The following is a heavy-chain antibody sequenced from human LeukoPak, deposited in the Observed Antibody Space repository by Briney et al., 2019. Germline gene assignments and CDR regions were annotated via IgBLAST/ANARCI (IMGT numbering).Heavy chain of an antibody. CDR1: GFTFSSYA. D-gene: IGHD5-24*01. CDR3: AKRQMDAFDI. CDR2: ISGSGGST. J-gene: IGHJ3*02. Sequence: GGSLRLSCAASGFTFSSYAMSWVRQAPGKGLEWVSAISGSGGSTYYADSVKGRFTISRDNSKNTLYLQMNSLRDEDTTVYYCAKRQMDAFDIWGQGTMVTVSS. V-gene: IGHV3-23*01.